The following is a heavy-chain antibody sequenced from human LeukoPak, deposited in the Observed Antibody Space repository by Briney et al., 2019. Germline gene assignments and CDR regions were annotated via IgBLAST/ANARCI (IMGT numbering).Heavy chain of an antibody. CDR3: AKVLPLTFYFMDV. J-gene: IGHJ6*03. Sequence: GSLRLSCAASGVTFATYGMHWVRQAPGKGREWVAFVRYDGIDKYYGDSVKGRFTISRDNSKNTLYLQMNSLRVEDTAVYFCAKVLPLTFYFMDVWGQGTTVTVS. V-gene: IGHV3-30*02. CDR2: VRYDGIDK. CDR1: GVTFATYG.